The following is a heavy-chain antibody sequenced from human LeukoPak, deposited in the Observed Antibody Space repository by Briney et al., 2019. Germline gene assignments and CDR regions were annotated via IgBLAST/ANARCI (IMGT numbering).Heavy chain of an antibody. Sequence: ASVKVSCKASGYTFTGYYMHCVRQAPGQGLEWMGWINPNSGGTNYAQKFQGRVTMTRDTSISTAYMELSRLRSDDTAVYYCARDAAAAAGTYYYYMDVWGKGTTVTVSS. J-gene: IGHJ6*03. CDR3: ARDAAAAAGTYYYYMDV. CDR1: GYTFTGYY. V-gene: IGHV1-2*02. D-gene: IGHD6-13*01. CDR2: INPNSGGT.